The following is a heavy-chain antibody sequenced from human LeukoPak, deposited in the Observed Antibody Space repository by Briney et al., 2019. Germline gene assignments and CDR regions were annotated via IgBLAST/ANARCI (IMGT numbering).Heavy chain of an antibody. CDR2: IIPIFGTA. V-gene: IGHV1-69*06. CDR3: ARDCSGGSCADYYGMDV. Sequence: SVKVSCKASGCTFSSYAISWVRQAPGQGLEWMGGIIPIFGTANYAQKFQGRVTITADKSTSTAYMELSSLRSEDTAVYYCARDCSGGSCADYYGMDVWGKGTTVTVSS. CDR1: GCTFSSYA. D-gene: IGHD2-15*01. J-gene: IGHJ6*04.